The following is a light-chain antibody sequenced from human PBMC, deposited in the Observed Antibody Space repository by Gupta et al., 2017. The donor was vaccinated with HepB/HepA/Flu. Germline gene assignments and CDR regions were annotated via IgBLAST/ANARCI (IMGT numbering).Light chain of an antibody. J-gene: IGLJ2*01. CDR2: EVS. CDR1: SNDVGGYNY. Sequence: QSALTQPPSASGSPGQSVTLSCSGTSNDVGGYNYVSWYQPHPGKAPNLMIYEVSQRPSGVPDRFSGSTAGNTASLTVSGLQAEDEADYYCSSYAGSNNLVFGGGTKLTVL. CDR3: SSYAGSNNLV. V-gene: IGLV2-8*01.